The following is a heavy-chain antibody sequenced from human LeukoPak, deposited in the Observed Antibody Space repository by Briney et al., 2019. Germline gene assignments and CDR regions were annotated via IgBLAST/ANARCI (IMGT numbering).Heavy chain of an antibody. Sequence: PSETLSLTCAVYGGSFSGYYWSWIRQPPGKGLEWIGEINHSGSTNYNPSLKSRVTISVDTSKNQFPLKLSSVTAADTAVYYCARSGPSDYWGQGTLVTVSS. V-gene: IGHV4-34*01. J-gene: IGHJ4*02. CDR2: INHSGST. CDR3: ARSGPSDY. CDR1: GGSFSGYY.